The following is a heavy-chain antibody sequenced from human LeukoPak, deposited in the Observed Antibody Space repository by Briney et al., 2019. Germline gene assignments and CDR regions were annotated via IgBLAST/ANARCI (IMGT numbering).Heavy chain of an antibody. CDR2: ISSSSNYI. CDR1: GFTFDSYG. V-gene: IGHV3-21*01. Sequence: GRSLRLSCAASGFTFDSYGMHWVRQAPGKGLEWVSSISSSSNYIYYADSVKGRFTISRDNAKNSLHLQMNSLRAEDTAVYYCARSGQRRCSGGTCYPYYFDYWGQGTLVTVSS. CDR3: ARSGQRRCSGGTCYPYYFDY. D-gene: IGHD2-15*01. J-gene: IGHJ4*02.